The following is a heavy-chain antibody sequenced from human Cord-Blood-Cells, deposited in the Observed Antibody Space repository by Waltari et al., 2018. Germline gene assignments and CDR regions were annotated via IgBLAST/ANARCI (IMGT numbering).Heavy chain of an antibody. CDR2: IIPIFGTA. V-gene: IGHV1-69*01. CDR3: ARGSNIAAAGPFQIDI. D-gene: IGHD6-13*01. Sequence: QVQLVQSGAEVKKPGSSVKVSCKASGGTFSSYAISWVRQAPGQGLEWMGGIIPIFGTANYAQKFQGRVTTTADESTSTAYMELSSLRSEDTAVYYCARGSNIAAAGPFQIDIWGQGTMVTVSS. J-gene: IGHJ3*02. CDR1: GGTFSSYA.